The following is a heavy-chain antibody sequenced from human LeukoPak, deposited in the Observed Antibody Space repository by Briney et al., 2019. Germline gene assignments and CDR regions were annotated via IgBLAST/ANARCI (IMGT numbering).Heavy chain of an antibody. V-gene: IGHV3-30*04. CDR2: ISYDGSNK. CDR1: GFTFSTYL. J-gene: IGHJ4*02. D-gene: IGHD6-13*01. Sequence: GGSLRLSCAVPGFTFSTYLMHWVRQAPGRGLEWVALISYDGSNKYYADSVKGRFTIFRDNSKNTLYLQMNSLRAEDTAVYYCARGRFLGAGTGGDHFDYWGQGTLVTVSS. CDR3: ARGRFLGAGTGGDHFDY.